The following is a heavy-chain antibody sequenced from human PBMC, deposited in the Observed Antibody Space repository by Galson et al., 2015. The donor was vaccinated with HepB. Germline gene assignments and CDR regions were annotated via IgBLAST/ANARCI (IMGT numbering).Heavy chain of an antibody. Sequence: SLRLSCAASTFIFSTYSMNWVRQAPGKGLEWVSYISSSSTTIYYADSVKGRFTISRDNAKNSLYLQMNSLRAEDTAVYYCARDYDFWSGYYTSFDYWGQGILVTVSS. CDR3: ARDYDFWSGYYTSFDY. V-gene: IGHV3-48*04. J-gene: IGHJ4*02. CDR1: TFIFSTYS. D-gene: IGHD3-3*01. CDR2: ISSSSTTI.